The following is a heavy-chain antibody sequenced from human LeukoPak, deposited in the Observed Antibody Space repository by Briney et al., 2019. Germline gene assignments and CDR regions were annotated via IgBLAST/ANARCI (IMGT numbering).Heavy chain of an antibody. CDR1: GFTFSSYA. D-gene: IGHD6-6*01. CDR3: AKVGGLSSSSYYYYYMDV. J-gene: IGHJ6*03. V-gene: IGHV3-23*01. Sequence: GGSLRLSCAASGFTFSSYAMSWVRQAPGKGLEWVSAISGSGGSTYYADSVKGRFTISRDNSKNTLYLQMNSLRAEDTAVYYCAKVGGLSSSSYYYYYMDVWGKGTTVTVSS. CDR2: ISGSGGST.